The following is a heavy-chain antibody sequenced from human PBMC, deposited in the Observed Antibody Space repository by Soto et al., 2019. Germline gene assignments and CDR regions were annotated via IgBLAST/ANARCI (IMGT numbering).Heavy chain of an antibody. Sequence: PGGSLRVSCSASGFTFSSYAMHWVRQVAGRGLEYVSGVSSNGGSPYYADSAKDRFTIYRDNSQNTVYLQMNSLTAEDTAVYYCVKDRRSTRRTMDVWGPGTTVTISS. CDR2: VSSNGGSP. J-gene: IGHJ6*02. D-gene: IGHD2-2*01. CDR1: GFTFSSYA. V-gene: IGHV3-64D*06. CDR3: VKDRRSTRRTMDV.